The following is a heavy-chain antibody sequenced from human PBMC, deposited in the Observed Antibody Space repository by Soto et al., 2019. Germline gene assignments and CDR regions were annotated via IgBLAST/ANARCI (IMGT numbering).Heavy chain of an antibody. CDR1: GFTFSIYW. CDR3: ARPAAYYYYYGMDV. CDR2: IKQDGSEK. J-gene: IGHJ6*02. Sequence: GGSLRLSCAASGFTFSIYWMSWVRHAPGKGLEWVANIKQDGSEKYYVDSVKSRFTISRDNAKNSLYLQMNSLRAEDTAVYYCARPAAYYYYYGMDVWGQGTTVTVSS. V-gene: IGHV3-7*03. D-gene: IGHD2-2*01.